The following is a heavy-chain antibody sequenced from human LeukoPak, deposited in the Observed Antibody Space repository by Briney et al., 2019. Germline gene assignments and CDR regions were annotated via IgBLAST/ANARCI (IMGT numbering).Heavy chain of an antibody. CDR2: INSDGSST. D-gene: IGHD3-9*01. Sequence: GRSLRLSCAASGFTFDDYAMHWVRQAPGKGLVWVSRINSDGSSTSYADSVKGRFTISRDNAKNTLYLQMNSLRAEDTAVYYCARDRRYFNYFDYWGQGTLVTVSS. J-gene: IGHJ4*02. CDR3: ARDRRYFNYFDY. CDR1: GFTFDDYA. V-gene: IGHV3-74*01.